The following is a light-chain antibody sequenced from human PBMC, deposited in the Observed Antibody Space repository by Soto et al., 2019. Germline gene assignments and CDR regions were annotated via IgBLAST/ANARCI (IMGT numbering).Light chain of an antibody. J-gene: IGKJ1*01. CDR1: QSVCSN. Sequence: EIVMTQYPGTVSVYPGERATLSCRASQSVCSNLACYQQKPGHAHRLRIYGASTSATGIPARFSGSLSGTEFTLTFSRRQSEDFAGYYGQQQSNWHRTFGQGTKVDI. CDR3: QQQSNWHRT. CDR2: GAS. V-gene: IGKV3-15*01.